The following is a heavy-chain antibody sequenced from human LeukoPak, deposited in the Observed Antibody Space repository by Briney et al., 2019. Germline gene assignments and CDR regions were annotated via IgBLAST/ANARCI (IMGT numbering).Heavy chain of an antibody. Sequence: ASVKVSCKASGYTFPSYGITWVRQAPGQGLEWMGWISAYNGNTNYAQKLQGRVTMTTDISTSTAYMELRSLRSDDTAVYYCARVEWLYYYGMDVWGQGTTVTVSS. D-gene: IGHD3-3*01. CDR2: ISAYNGNT. V-gene: IGHV1-18*01. CDR1: GYTFPSYG. J-gene: IGHJ6*02. CDR3: ARVEWLYYYGMDV.